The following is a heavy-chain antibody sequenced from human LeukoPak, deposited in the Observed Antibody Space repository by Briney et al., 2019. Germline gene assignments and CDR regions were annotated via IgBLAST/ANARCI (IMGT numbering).Heavy chain of an antibody. D-gene: IGHD3-22*01. CDR1: GGSFSGYY. Sequence: PSETLSLTCAVYGGSFSGYYWSWIRQPPGKGLEWIGEINHSGSTNYNPSLKSRVTISVDTSKNQFSLKLSSVTAADTAVYYCARYYYDSSGELYYFDYWGQGTLVTVSS. J-gene: IGHJ4*02. V-gene: IGHV4-34*01. CDR3: ARYYYDSSGELYYFDY. CDR2: INHSGST.